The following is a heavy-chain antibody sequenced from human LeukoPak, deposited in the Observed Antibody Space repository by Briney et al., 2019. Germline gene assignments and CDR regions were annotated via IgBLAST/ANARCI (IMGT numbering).Heavy chain of an antibody. Sequence: GGSLRLSCAAFGFTFSSYWMHWVRQAPGKGLEGVSSISSGTNYIFEADSVKGRFTVTKDTALNSLSLQMNSLRAEETYGYYCARSSGGNYFDYRDQGTLVTVSS. CDR1: GFTFSSYW. CDR3: ARSSGGNYFDY. CDR2: ISSGTNYI. D-gene: IGHD2-8*02. V-gene: IGHV3-21*01. J-gene: IGHJ4*02.